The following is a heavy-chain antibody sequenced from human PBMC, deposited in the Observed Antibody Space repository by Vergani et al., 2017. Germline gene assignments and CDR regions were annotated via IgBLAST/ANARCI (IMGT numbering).Heavy chain of an antibody. CDR1: GLYFSGFS. CDR3: ARIGVGWSYVNGLDS. J-gene: IGHJ4*02. V-gene: IGHV3-30-3*01. CDR2: ISHDGVKT. D-gene: IGHD3-16*01. Sequence: QFRLVQSGGGVVQPGRSLTLPCVDSGLYFSGFSMEWVRQAPGKGLEWVAVISHDGVKTFYAESVKGRFSISRDNSKNTLYLQLNSLTVDDTAIYYCARIGVGWSYVNGLDSWGQGVLVTVSS.